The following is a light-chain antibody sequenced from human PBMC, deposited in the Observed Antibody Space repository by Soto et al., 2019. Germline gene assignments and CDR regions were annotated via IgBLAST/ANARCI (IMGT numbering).Light chain of an antibody. CDR3: QHYNSYSEA. V-gene: IGKV1-5*01. J-gene: IGKJ1*01. CDR1: QSISSW. CDR2: DAS. Sequence: DIQMTQSPSPLSASVGDRVTITCRASQSISSWLAWYQQKPGKAPKLVIYDASSLESGVPSRFSVSGSGTEFTLTISSLKPDDFATYDGQHYNSYSEAFGQGTKVDIK.